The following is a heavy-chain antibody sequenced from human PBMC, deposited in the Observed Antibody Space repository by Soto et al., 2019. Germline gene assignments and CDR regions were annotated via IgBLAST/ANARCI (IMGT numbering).Heavy chain of an antibody. CDR2: IYSGGST. CDR1: GFTVSSNY. CDR3: ARDLTKLWFGEFAPRHYYYYYMDV. J-gene: IGHJ6*03. D-gene: IGHD3-10*01. Sequence: PGGSLRLSCAASGFTVSSNYMSWVRQAPGKGLEWVSVIYSGGSTYYADSVKGRFTISRDNSKNTLYLQMNSLRAEDTAVYYCARDLTKLWFGEFAPRHYYYYYMDVWGKGTTVTVSS. V-gene: IGHV3-66*01.